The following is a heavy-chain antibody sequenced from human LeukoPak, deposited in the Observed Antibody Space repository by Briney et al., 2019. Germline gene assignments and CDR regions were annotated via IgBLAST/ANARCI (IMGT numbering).Heavy chain of an antibody. Sequence: ASVKVSCKASGYTFTGYYMHWVRQAPGQGLEWMGWINPNSGGTNYAQKFQGRVTMARDTSISTAYMELSRLRSDDTAVYYCATSLVECSSTSCPDAFDIWGQGTMVTVSS. V-gene: IGHV1-2*02. D-gene: IGHD2-2*01. CDR2: INPNSGGT. CDR3: ATSLVECSSTSCPDAFDI. J-gene: IGHJ3*02. CDR1: GYTFTGYY.